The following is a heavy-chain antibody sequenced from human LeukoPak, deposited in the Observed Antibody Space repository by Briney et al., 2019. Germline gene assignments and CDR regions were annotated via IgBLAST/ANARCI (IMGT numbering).Heavy chain of an antibody. CDR3: ARGRHDITMIVVVMTSVSYYLDV. V-gene: IGHV4-34*01. J-gene: IGHJ6*03. Sequence: PSETLSLTCAVYGGSFSGYHWTWIRQSPGKGLEWIGDINPSGSTYYNPSLKSRLTISVDTFKNQFSLKLRSVTAADTAVYYCARGRHDITMIVVVMTSVSYYLDVWGKGTTVTVS. CDR1: GGSFSGYH. CDR2: INPSGST. D-gene: IGHD3-22*01.